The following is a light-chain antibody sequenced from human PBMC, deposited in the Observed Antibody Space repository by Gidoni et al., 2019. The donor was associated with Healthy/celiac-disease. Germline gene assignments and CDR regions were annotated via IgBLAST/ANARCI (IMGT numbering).Light chain of an antibody. CDR3: QAWDSYVV. CDR1: KLGDKY. CDR2: QDS. Sequence: SYELTQPPSVSVSPGQTASITCSGDKLGDKYACWYQQKPGQSPVLVIDQDSKRPSGIPERFSGSNSGNTATLTISGTQAMDEADYYCQAWDSYVVFGGGTKLTVL. V-gene: IGLV3-1*01. J-gene: IGLJ2*01.